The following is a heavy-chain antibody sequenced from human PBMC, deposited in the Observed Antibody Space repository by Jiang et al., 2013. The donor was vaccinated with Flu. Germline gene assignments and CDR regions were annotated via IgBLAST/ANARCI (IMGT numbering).Heavy chain of an antibody. CDR2: IWYDGSNK. CDR1: GFTFNSYG. Sequence: VQLVESGGGVVQPGRSLRLSCAASGFTFNSYGMHWVRQAPGKGLEWVAIIWYDGSNKYYADSVKGRFTISRDNSKNTLYLQMNSLRAEDTAVYYCAREGLAVAGIGYYFDYWGQGTLVTVSS. CDR3: AREGLAVAGIGYYFDY. V-gene: IGHV3-33*01. D-gene: IGHD6-19*01. J-gene: IGHJ4*02.